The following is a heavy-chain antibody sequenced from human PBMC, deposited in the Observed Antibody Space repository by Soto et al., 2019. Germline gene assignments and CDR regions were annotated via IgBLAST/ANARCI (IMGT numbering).Heavy chain of an antibody. Sequence: SETLSLTCTVPGGSVSSGSYYWSWIRQPPGKGLEWIGYIYYSGSTNYNPSLKSRVTISVDTSKNQFSLKLSSVTAADTAVYYCARDRDYGDYLDYYGMDVWGLGTTVTVSS. CDR3: ARDRDYGDYLDYYGMDV. D-gene: IGHD4-17*01. CDR2: IYYSGST. J-gene: IGHJ6*02. CDR1: GGSVSSGSYY. V-gene: IGHV4-61*01.